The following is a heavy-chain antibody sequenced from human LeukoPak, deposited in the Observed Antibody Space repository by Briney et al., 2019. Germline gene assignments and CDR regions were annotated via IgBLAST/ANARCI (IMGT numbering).Heavy chain of an antibody. CDR1: GFTFSSYG. D-gene: IGHD2-21*01. CDR2: VSCDGSK. CDR3: AKDLNRGLPDY. V-gene: IGHV3-30*18. Sequence: GGSLRLSCAASGFTFSSYGMHWVRQAPGKGLEWVAVVSCDGSKYYADSVKGRFTISRDNSKNTLYLQMSSLRAEDTAVYYCAKDLNRGLPDYWGQGTLVTVSS. J-gene: IGHJ4*02.